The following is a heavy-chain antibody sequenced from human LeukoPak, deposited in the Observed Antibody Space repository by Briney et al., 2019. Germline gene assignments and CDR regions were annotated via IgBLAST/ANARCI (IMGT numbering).Heavy chain of an antibody. Sequence: ASVKVSCKASGYTFTSYGISWVRQAPGQGLEWMGWISAYNGYTNYAQKLQGRVTMTTDTSTSTAYIELRSLRSADTAVHYCAREGSGIDQSYYFDYWGQGTLVTVSS. D-gene: IGHD1-26*01. V-gene: IGHV1-18*01. CDR3: AREGSGIDQSYYFDY. CDR2: ISAYNGYT. J-gene: IGHJ4*02. CDR1: GYTFTSYG.